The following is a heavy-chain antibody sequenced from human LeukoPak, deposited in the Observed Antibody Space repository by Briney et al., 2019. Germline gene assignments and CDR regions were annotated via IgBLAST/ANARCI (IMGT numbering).Heavy chain of an antibody. CDR2: VYHSGST. CDR3: ARGSDYGDHFDY. D-gene: IGHD4-17*01. V-gene: IGHV4-38-2*02. CDR1: GGSISSYY. Sequence: PSETLSLTCTVSGGSISSYYWGWIRQPPGKGLEWIGSVYHSGSTYYNPSLKSRVTISVDTSKNQFSLKLSSVTAADTAVYYCARGSDYGDHFDYWGQGTLVTVSS. J-gene: IGHJ4*02.